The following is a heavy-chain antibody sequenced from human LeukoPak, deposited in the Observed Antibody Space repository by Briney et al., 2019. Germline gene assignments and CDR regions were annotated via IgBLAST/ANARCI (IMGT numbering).Heavy chain of an antibody. Sequence: KPSETLSLTCAVSGYSISSDHYWGWIRQPPGKGLEWIGNIYHSGSTYYNPSLKSRVTISVDTSKNQFSLKLSSVTAADTAVYYCARSRGYSKERQMDVWGKGTTVTVSS. CDR1: GYSISSDHY. J-gene: IGHJ6*04. V-gene: IGHV4-38-2*01. CDR2: IYHSGST. D-gene: IGHD6-13*01. CDR3: ARSRGYSKERQMDV.